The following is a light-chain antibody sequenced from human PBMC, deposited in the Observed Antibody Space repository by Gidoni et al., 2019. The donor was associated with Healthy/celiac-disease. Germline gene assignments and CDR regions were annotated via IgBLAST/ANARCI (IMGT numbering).Light chain of an antibody. CDR2: DAS. Sequence: DIQMTQSPSTLSASVGDRVTITCRASQSISSWLAWYQQKPGKAPKLLIYDASSLESGVPSRFSGSGSGTEFTLTISSLQPDDFATYYCQQYNSYSLLXFXGGTKVEIK. CDR3: QQYNSYSLLX. V-gene: IGKV1-5*01. J-gene: IGKJ4*01. CDR1: QSISSW.